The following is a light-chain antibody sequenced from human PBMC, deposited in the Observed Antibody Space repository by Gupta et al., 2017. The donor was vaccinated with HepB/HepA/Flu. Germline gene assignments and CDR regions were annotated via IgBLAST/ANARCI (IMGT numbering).Light chain of an antibody. Sequence: EIVLTQSPISLPVTSHEPASISCRSSQSLLHSNGYNYLDWYLQKPGQSPQLLIYLGSNRASGVPDRFSGSGSGTDFTLKISRVEAEDVGVYYCMQALQTPLTFGGGTKVEIK. J-gene: IGKJ4*01. CDR1: QSLLHSNGYNY. V-gene: IGKV2-28*01. CDR3: MQALQTPLT. CDR2: LGS.